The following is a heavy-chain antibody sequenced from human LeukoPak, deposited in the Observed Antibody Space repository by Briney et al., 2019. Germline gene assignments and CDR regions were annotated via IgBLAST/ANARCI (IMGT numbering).Heavy chain of an antibody. Sequence: GGSLRLSCAVSGFRFSNYWMHWVRQAPGKGLVWVARTNLHGTAVDYADPVKGRFTISRDNSKNMLFLQMNSLRVEDTAVYYCASAYTYVRLGDHWGQGTLVTVSP. CDR1: GFRFSNYW. CDR2: TNLHGTAV. V-gene: IGHV3-74*01. J-gene: IGHJ4*02. D-gene: IGHD3-10*02. CDR3: ASAYTYVRLGDH.